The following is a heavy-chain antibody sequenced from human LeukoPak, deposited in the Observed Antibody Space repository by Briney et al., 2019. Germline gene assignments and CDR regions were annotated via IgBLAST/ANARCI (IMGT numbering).Heavy chain of an antibody. CDR3: ARDPYDSSWGLCYFAD. CDR2: IKQDGSDK. CDR1: GFTISSYW. V-gene: IGHV3-7*04. D-gene: IGHD3-22*01. J-gene: IGHJ4*02. Sequence: GGSLRLTCAASGFTISSYWMSWVRQAPGKGLEWVANIKQDGSDKYYVDSVKGRFTISRDNAKNSLYLQMNSLRAEDTAVYYCARDPYDSSWGLCYFADWGQGNLVTVSS.